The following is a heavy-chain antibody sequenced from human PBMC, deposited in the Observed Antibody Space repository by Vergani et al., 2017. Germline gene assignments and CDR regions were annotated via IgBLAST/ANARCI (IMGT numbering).Heavy chain of an antibody. CDR1: GFTFGDYA. CDR2: ISGSGGST. J-gene: IGHJ3*02. D-gene: IGHD2-2*01. CDR3: AIDIVVVPAAIHTIDAFDI. Sequence: EVQLVESGGGLVQPGRSLRLSCTASGFTFGDYAMSWVRQAPGKGLEWVSAISGSGGSTYYADSVKGRFTISRDNSKNTLYLQMNSLRAEDTAVYYCAIDIVVVPAAIHTIDAFDIGGQGTMVTVSS. V-gene: IGHV3-23*04.